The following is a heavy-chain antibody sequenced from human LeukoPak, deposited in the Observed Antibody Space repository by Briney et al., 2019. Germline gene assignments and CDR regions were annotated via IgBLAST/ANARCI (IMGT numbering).Heavy chain of an antibody. CDR3: AKDANIISGSYWSGDAFDI. J-gene: IGHJ3*02. CDR1: GFTFSSLW. D-gene: IGHD1-26*01. CDR2: IKQDGSEK. V-gene: IGHV3-7*03. Sequence: GESMTLSCAASGFTFSSLWMSWVRHPQGKGREWVAYIKQDGSEKYYVDSVNGRFTISRDNSKNSLYLQMNSLRTEDTALYYCAKDANIISGSYWSGDAFDIWGQGTMVTVSS.